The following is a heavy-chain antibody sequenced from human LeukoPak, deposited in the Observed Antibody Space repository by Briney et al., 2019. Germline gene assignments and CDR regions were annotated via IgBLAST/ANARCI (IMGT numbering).Heavy chain of an antibody. J-gene: IGHJ6*03. CDR1: GFTFDDYG. V-gene: IGHV3-20*04. CDR2: INWNGGST. Sequence: PGGSLRLSCAASGFTFDDYGMSWVRQAPGKGLEWVSGINWNGGSTGYADSVKGRFTISRDNAKNSLYLQMNSLRAEDTALYYCARDYCGSGSSYYYYYYMDVWGKGTTVTVSS. CDR3: ARDYCGSGSSYYYYYYMDV. D-gene: IGHD3-10*01.